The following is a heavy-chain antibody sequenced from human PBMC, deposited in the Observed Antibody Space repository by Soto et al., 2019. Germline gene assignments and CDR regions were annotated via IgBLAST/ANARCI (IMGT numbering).Heavy chain of an antibody. CDR3: ARSDPTTVVTGEGFGY. CDR2: ISAYNGNT. D-gene: IGHD4-17*01. J-gene: IGHJ4*02. V-gene: IGHV1-18*01. CDR1: GYTITSYG. Sequence: QVQLVQSGAEVKKPGPSVKVSCKASGYTITSYGISWVRQAPGQGLEWMGWISAYNGNTNYAQKLQGRVTMTTDTSTSTAYMELRSLRSDDTAVYYCARSDPTTVVTGEGFGYWGQGTLVTVSS.